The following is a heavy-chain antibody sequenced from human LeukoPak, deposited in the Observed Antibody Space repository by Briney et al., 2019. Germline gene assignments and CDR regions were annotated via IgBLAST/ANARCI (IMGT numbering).Heavy chain of an antibody. CDR3: ARDYYDSSGYYSRSIITVDY. Sequence: GASVKVSCKASGYTFTSYAMNWVRQAPGQGLEWMGWISAYNGNTNYAQKLQGRVTMTTDTSTSTGYMELRSLRSDDTAVYYCARDYYDSSGYYSRSIITVDYWGKGTLVTVSS. V-gene: IGHV1-18*01. CDR1: GYTFTSYA. D-gene: IGHD3-22*01. CDR2: ISAYNGNT. J-gene: IGHJ4*02.